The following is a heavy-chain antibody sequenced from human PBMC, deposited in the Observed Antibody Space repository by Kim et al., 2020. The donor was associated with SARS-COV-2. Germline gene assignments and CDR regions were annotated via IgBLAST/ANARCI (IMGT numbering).Heavy chain of an antibody. CDR1: GGSFSGYY. V-gene: IGHV4-34*01. Sequence: SETLSLTCAVYGGSFSGYYWSWIRQPPGKGLEWIGEINHSGSTNYNPSLKSRVTISVDTSKNQFSLKLSSVTAADTAVYYCARGTVIYRYGSGSYYVYWGQGTLVTVSS. CDR2: INHSGST. CDR3: ARGTVIYRYGSGSYYVY. D-gene: IGHD3-10*01. J-gene: IGHJ4*02.